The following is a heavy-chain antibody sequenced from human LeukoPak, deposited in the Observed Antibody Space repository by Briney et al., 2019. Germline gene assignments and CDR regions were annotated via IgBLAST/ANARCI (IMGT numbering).Heavy chain of an antibody. V-gene: IGHV3-23*01. D-gene: IGHD5-18*01. Sequence: GGSLRLSCAASGFTFSSYAMSWVRQAPGKGLEWVSAISGSGGSTYYADSVKGRFTTSRDNSKNTLYLQMNSLGAEDTAVYYCANNRGDTAMVLYFDYWGQGTLVTVSS. J-gene: IGHJ4*02. CDR3: ANNRGDTAMVLYFDY. CDR2: ISGSGGST. CDR1: GFTFSSYA.